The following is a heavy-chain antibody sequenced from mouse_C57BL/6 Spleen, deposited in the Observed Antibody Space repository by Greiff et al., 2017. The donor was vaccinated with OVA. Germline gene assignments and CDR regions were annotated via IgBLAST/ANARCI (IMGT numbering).Heavy chain of an antibody. V-gene: IGHV5-17*01. D-gene: IGHD1-1*01. CDR1: GFTFSDYG. CDR2: ISSGSSTI. CDR3: ARRYYGSSPYYFDY. J-gene: IGHJ2*01. Sequence: DVKLVESGGGLVKPGGSLKLSCAASGFTFSDYGMHWVRQAPEKGLEWVAYISSGSSTIYYADTVKGRFTISRDNAKNTLFLQMTSLRSEDTAMYYCARRYYGSSPYYFDYWGQGTTLTVSS.